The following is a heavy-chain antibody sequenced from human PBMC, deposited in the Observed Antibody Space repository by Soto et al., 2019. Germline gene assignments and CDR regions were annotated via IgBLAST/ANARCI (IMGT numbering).Heavy chain of an antibody. V-gene: IGHV3-33*01. Sequence: QVQLVESGGGVVQPGRSLRLSCAGSGFTFSSYGMHWVRQAPGKGLGWVAIVWYDGSNEYYADSVKGRFTISRDNSKNTLYLQMNSLRAEDTAVYYCARDRYSSGWYDLDYWGQGTQVTVSS. CDR2: VWYDGSNE. CDR3: ARDRYSSGWYDLDY. CDR1: GFTFSSYG. D-gene: IGHD6-19*01. J-gene: IGHJ4*02.